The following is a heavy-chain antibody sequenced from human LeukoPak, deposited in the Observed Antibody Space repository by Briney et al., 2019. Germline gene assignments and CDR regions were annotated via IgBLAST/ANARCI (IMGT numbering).Heavy chain of an antibody. D-gene: IGHD2-2*01. J-gene: IGHJ4*02. CDR2: IGGSNGIT. Sequence: GGSLRLSCAASRFTFNSYAMSWVRQAPGKGLEWVSVIGGSNGITFYVGSVKGRFTISRDNSKNTLYLQINTLRPEDTAMYYCAKAIVAGAPGRFDYWGQGTLVTVSS. CDR3: AKAIVAGAPGRFDY. CDR1: RFTFNSYA. V-gene: IGHV3-23*01.